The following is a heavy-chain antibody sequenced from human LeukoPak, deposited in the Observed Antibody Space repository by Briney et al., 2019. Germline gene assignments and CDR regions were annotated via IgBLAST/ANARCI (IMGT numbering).Heavy chain of an antibody. Sequence: GGSLRLSCAASGFTFSTYGMQWVRQAPGKGLEWVAVISYDGSNKYYADSVKGRFTISRDNSKNTLYLQMNSLRAEDTGVYYCAKDLSSGSRRAYWGQGTLVTVSS. CDR2: ISYDGSNK. V-gene: IGHV3-30*18. CDR1: GFTFSTYG. CDR3: AKDLSSGSRRAY. J-gene: IGHJ4*02. D-gene: IGHD6-19*01.